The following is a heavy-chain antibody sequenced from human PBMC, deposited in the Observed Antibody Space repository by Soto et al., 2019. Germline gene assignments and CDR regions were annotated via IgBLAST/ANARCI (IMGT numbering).Heavy chain of an antibody. V-gene: IGHV4-59*08. CDR2: IYYSGST. CDR3: ARYCSSTSSYALWYFDL. D-gene: IGHD2-2*01. CDR1: GGSISSYY. J-gene: IGHJ2*01. Sequence: QVQLQESGPGLVKPSETLSLTCTVSGGSISSYYWSWIRQPPGKGLEWIGYIYYSGSTNYNPSLKSRVTISVDTSKNQFSLKLSSVTAADTAVYYCARYCSSTSSYALWYFDLWGRGTLVTVSS.